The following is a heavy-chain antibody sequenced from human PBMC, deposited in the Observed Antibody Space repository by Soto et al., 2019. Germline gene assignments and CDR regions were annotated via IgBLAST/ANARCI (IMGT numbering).Heavy chain of an antibody. J-gene: IGHJ4*02. V-gene: IGHV3-23*01. D-gene: IGHD3-10*01. CDR3: AGDPYGGGSDPPHES. CDR2: TTDTDGDR. Sequence: EEQLLESGGDLVQPGGSLRLSCVASGITFRSRAMSWVRQAPGEGLEWVSVTTDTDGDRKYADSVRGRFTISRDRTDKTVYLEMNGLRLEDTAIYYCAGDPYGGGSDPPHESWGQGTLVTVSS. CDR1: GITFRSRA.